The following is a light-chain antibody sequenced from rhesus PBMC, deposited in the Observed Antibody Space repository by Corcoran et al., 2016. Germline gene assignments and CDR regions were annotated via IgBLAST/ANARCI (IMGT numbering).Light chain of an antibody. V-gene: IGKV1-74*01. CDR2: KAY. CDR3: QHGYGIPLT. Sequence: DIQMTQSPSSLSASVGDRVTITCRASENVNNYLNWYQQKPGKAPKLLIYKAYTLKSGVPSRFSGSGSGTDYTFTISSLQPEDVATYYCQHGYGIPLTFGGGTKVELK. CDR1: ENVNNY. J-gene: IGKJ4*01.